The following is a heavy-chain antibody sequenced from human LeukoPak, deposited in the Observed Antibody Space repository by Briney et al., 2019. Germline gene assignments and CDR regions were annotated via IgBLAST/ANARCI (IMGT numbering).Heavy chain of an antibody. D-gene: IGHD1-26*01. V-gene: IGHV3-73*01. J-gene: IGHJ4*02. Sequence: PGGSLRLSCAASGFTFSGSAMHWVRQASGKGLEWVGRIRSKANSYATAYAASVKGRFTISRDDSKSIAYLQMNSLKTEDTAVYYCTREWELLLAPHYDYWGQGTLVTVSS. CDR1: GFTFSGSA. CDR2: IRSKANSYAT. CDR3: TREWELLLAPHYDY.